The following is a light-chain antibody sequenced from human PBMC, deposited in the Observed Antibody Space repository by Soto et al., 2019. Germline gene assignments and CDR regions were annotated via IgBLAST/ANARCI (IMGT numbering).Light chain of an antibody. Sequence: EIVLTQSPGTLSLSPGESATLSCRASQSVGSNLAWYQQKPGQAPRLLIYGASTRATGIPARFSGSGSGTDFTLTISRLEPEDFAVYYCQQYGSSPRTFGQGTRLEIK. J-gene: IGKJ5*01. CDR2: GAS. V-gene: IGKV3-20*01. CDR1: QSVGSN. CDR3: QQYGSSPRT.